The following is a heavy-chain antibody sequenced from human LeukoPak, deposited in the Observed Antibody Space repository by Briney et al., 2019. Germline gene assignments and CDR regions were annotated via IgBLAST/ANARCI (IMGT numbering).Heavy chain of an antibody. CDR2: INPSGGST. CDR3: ARGPVYCSGGSCPYNWFDP. V-gene: IGHV1-46*01. J-gene: IGHJ5*02. D-gene: IGHD2-15*01. CDR1: GYTFTSYY. Sequence: ASVKVSCKASGYTFTSYYMHWVRQAPGQGLEWRGIINPSGGSTSYAQKFQGRVTMTRDTSTSTVYMELSSLRSEDTAVYYCARGPVYCSGGSCPYNWFDPWGQGTLVTVSS.